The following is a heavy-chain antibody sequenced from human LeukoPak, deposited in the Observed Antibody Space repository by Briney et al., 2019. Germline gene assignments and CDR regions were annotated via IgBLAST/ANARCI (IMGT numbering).Heavy chain of an antibody. CDR3: ARGRAVAGTKWLLGIEPGE. Sequence: GASVKVSCKASGYTFTRYDINWVRQATGQGLEWMGWMNPNSGNTGYAQKFQGRVTMTRNTSISTAYMELSSLRSEDTAVYYCARGRAVAGTKWLLGIEPGEWGQGTLVTVSS. J-gene: IGHJ4*02. D-gene: IGHD6-19*01. V-gene: IGHV1-8*01. CDR1: GYTFTRYD. CDR2: MNPNSGNT.